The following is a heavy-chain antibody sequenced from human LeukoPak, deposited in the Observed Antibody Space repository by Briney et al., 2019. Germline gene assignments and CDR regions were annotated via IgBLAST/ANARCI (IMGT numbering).Heavy chain of an antibody. CDR1: GFTFSSYA. D-gene: IGHD5-12*01. J-gene: IGHJ6*02. CDR2: ISGSGGST. CDR3: AKVGGYAQRHYYYYYGMDV. Sequence: AGASLRLSCAASGFTFSSYAMSWVRQAPGKGLEWVSAISGSGGSTYYADSVKGRFTISRDNSKNTLYLQMSSLRAEDTAVYYCAKVGGYAQRHYYYYYGMDVWGRGTTVTVSS. V-gene: IGHV3-23*01.